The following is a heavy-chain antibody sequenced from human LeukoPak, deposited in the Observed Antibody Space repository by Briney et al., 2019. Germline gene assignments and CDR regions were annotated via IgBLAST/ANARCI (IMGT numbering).Heavy chain of an antibody. D-gene: IGHD2-15*01. CDR3: AHNGLYH. CDR1: GFSLSTSGVG. Sequence: SGPTLVKPTQTLTLTCTFSGFSLSTSGVGVAWIPQSPGQALEWLAVIYWNDDQRYSPSLKSRLTITKDTSKNQVVLTMTNMDPADTATYHCAHNGLYHWGQGTLVTVSS. J-gene: IGHJ5*02. CDR2: IYWNDDQ. V-gene: IGHV2-5*01.